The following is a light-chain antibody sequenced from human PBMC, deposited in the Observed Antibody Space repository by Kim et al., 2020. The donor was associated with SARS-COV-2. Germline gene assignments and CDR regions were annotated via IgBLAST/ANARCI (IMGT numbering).Light chain of an antibody. Sequence: SSELTQDPSVSVALGQTVWISCQGDSLRTYFAYWYQQKPGQAPKLVIYGKDKRPSGIPARFSGSASGNTASLTITGPQAEDEADYYCASRDSSGNLFVFGSGTKLTVL. CDR1: SLRTYF. J-gene: IGLJ1*01. CDR3: ASRDSSGNLFV. CDR2: GKD. V-gene: IGLV3-19*01.